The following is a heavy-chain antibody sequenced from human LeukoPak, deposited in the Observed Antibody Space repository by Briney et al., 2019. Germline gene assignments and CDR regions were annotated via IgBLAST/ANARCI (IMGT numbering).Heavy chain of an antibody. CDR1: GFTFSIFP. Sequence: GGSLRLSCAASGFTFSIFPLHWVRQAPGKGLEWVAVISFDGSDKYYADSVKGRFTISRDNSKNTLYLQMNSLRAEDTAVYYCARSVPAAIVHYFQHWGQGTLVTVSS. D-gene: IGHD2-2*02. J-gene: IGHJ1*01. V-gene: IGHV3-30*04. CDR2: ISFDGSDK. CDR3: ARSVPAAIVHYFQH.